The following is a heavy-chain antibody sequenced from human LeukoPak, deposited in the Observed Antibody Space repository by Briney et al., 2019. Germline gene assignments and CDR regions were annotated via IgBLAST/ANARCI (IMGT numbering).Heavy chain of an antibody. CDR1: GYSISSGYY. D-gene: IGHD3-22*01. J-gene: IGHJ6*03. CDR2: IYHSGST. CDR3: GRPTYYYDSGGYYYFDYMDV. Sequence: PSETLSLTCAVSGYSISSGYYWGWIRQPPGKGLEWIGSIYHSGSTYYNPSLKSRVTISVDTSKNQFSLKLSSVTAADTAVSYGGRPTYYYDSGGYYYFDYMDVWGKGTRVTVPS. V-gene: IGHV4-38-2*01.